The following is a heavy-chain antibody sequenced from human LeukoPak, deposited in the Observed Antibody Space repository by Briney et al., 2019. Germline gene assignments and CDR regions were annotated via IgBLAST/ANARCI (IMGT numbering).Heavy chain of an antibody. CDR2: IIPILGIA. J-gene: IGHJ5*02. Sequence: SVKVSCKASGGTFSSYAISWVRQAPGQGLEWMGRIIPILGIANYAQKFRGRVTITADKSTSTAYMELSSLRSEDTAVYYCARAVVVAGNWFDPWGQGTLVTVSS. CDR1: GGTFSSYA. V-gene: IGHV1-69*04. CDR3: ARAVVVAGNWFDP. D-gene: IGHD2-15*01.